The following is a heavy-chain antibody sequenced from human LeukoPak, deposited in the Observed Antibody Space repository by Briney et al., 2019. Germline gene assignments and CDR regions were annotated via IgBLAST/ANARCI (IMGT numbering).Heavy chain of an antibody. CDR1: GFTFSSYS. D-gene: IGHD6-19*01. Sequence: GGSLRLSCAASGFTFSSYSMNWVRQAPGKGLEWVSSISSSSSYIHYADSVKGRFTISRDNAKNSLYLQMNSLRAEDTAVYYCARGIAVAGGLDYWGQGTLVTVSS. CDR2: ISSSSSYI. V-gene: IGHV3-21*01. J-gene: IGHJ4*02. CDR3: ARGIAVAGGLDY.